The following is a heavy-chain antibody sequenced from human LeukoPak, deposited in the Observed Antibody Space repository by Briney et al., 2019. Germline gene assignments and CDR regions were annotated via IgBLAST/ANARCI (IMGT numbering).Heavy chain of an antibody. CDR1: GYAIISGGFS. V-gene: IGHV4-61*08. CDR3: ARTAPNAFDI. J-gene: IGHJ3*02. Sequence: PSETLSLTCTVSGYAIISGGFSWNWIRQPPGKGLEWIGYIYYSGSTNYNPSLKSRITISIDTSKNQFSLKLSSVTAADTAVYYCARTAPNAFDIWGQGTMVTVSS. CDR2: IYYSGST. D-gene: IGHD5-18*01.